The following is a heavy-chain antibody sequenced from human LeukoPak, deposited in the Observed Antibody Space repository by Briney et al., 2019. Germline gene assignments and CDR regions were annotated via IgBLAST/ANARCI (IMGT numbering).Heavy chain of an antibody. CDR1: GGSVSSGSYY. Sequence: PSETLSLTCTVSGGSVSSGSYYWSWIRQPPGKGLEWIVEINHSGSTNYNPSLKSRVTISVDTSKNQFSLKLSSVTAADTAVYYCARGRRLRPPPEPNNDYWGQGTLVTVSS. J-gene: IGHJ4*02. V-gene: IGHV4-39*07. CDR3: ARGRRLRPPPEPNNDY. CDR2: INHSGST. D-gene: IGHD4-17*01.